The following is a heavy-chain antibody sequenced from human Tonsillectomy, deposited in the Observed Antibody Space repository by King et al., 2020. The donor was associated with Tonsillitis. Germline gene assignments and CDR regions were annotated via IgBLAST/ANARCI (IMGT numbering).Heavy chain of an antibody. Sequence: VQLVESGGGVVQPGRSLRLTCAASGFSLSSYGMHWVRQAPGKGLEWVAVIWYDGSNKYYVDSVKGRFTISRDNSKNTLYLQMNSLRAEDTAVYYCARGERGSGSRKPGLAYYFDYWGQGTLVTVSS. J-gene: IGHJ4*02. D-gene: IGHD1-26*01. V-gene: IGHV3-33*01. CDR1: GFSLSSYG. CDR2: IWYDGSNK. CDR3: ARGERGSGSRKPGLAYYFDY.